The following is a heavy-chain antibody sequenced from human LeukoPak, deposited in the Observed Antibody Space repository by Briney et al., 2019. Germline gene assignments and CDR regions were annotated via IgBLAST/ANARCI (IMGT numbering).Heavy chain of an antibody. CDR2: IRFDATNK. J-gene: IGHJ4*02. V-gene: IGHV3-30*02. CDR3: AKEQYPGYFDF. D-gene: IGHD1-14*01. Sequence: GGSLRLSCAASGFIFSGSSMHWVRQAPGKGLEWVCFIRFDATNKYYANSMKGRFTISRDNSKNTLYLQLNNVRTEDTATYFCAKEQYPGYFDFWGQGTLVTVSA. CDR1: GFIFSGSS.